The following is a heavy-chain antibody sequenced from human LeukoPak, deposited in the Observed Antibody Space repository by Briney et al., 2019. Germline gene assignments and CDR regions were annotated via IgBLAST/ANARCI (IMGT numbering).Heavy chain of an antibody. J-gene: IGHJ4*02. CDR1: GYSFTSYW. D-gene: IGHD5-18*01. CDR3: ARPSNAGSYGQYYFDY. V-gene: IGHV5-51*01. Sequence: GESLKISCKGSGYSFTSYWIGWVRQMPGEGLEWMGIIYPGDSDTRYSPSFQGQVTISADKSISTAYLQWSSLKASDTAMYYCARPSNAGSYGQYYFDYWGQGTLVTVSS. CDR2: IYPGDSDT.